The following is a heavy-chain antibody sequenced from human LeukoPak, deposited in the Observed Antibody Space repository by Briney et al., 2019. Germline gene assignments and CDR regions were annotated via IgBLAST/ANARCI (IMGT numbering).Heavy chain of an antibody. CDR2: ITVTSSTI. D-gene: IGHD3-22*01. CDR1: GFXFSSYS. Sequence: GGSLRLSCAASGFXFSSYSMNWVRQAPGKGLEWVSYITVTSSTIYYADSVKGRFTISRDNAKNSLYLQMNSLRDEDTAVYYCVRDRYYYDSSGYYDYFDYWGQGTLVTVSS. V-gene: IGHV3-48*02. CDR3: VRDRYYYDSSGYYDYFDY. J-gene: IGHJ4*02.